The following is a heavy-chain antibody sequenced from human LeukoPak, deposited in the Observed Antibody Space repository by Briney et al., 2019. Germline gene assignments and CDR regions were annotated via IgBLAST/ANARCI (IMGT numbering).Heavy chain of an antibody. D-gene: IGHD2/OR15-2a*01. CDR2: IWYDGSNK. Sequence: PGGSLRLSCAASGFTFSSYGMHWVRQAPGKGLEWVAVIWYDGSNKYYADSVKGRFTISRGNSKNTLYLQMNSLRAEDTAVYYCAKDRSTIHGGFDYWGQGTLVTVSS. CDR3: AKDRSTIHGGFDY. J-gene: IGHJ4*02. CDR1: GFTFSSYG. V-gene: IGHV3-33*06.